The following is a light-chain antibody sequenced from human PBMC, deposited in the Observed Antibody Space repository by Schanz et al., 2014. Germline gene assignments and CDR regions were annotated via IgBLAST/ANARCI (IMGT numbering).Light chain of an antibody. CDR2: EVS. CDR3: SSYTTNSAPGVV. J-gene: IGLJ2*01. V-gene: IGLV2-14*01. CDR1: NSAVGGYNY. Sequence: QSALTQPPSASGSPGQSVTIPCTGTNSAVGGYNYVSWYQQHPGKAPKLMIYEVSDRPSGVSNRFSGSKSGNTASLTISGLLAEDEADYYCSSYTTNSAPGVVFGGGTKLTVL.